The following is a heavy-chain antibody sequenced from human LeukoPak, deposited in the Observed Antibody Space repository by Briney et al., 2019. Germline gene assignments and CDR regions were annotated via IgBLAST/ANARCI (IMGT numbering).Heavy chain of an antibody. D-gene: IGHD3-3*01. Sequence: ASVKVSCKASGGTFSSYAISWVRQAPGQGLEWMGGIIPIFGTANYAQKFQGRVTITADESTSTAYMELSSLRSEDTAVYYCAREVGYYDFWSGPGRLYYYYYMDVWGKGTTVTVSS. CDR2: IIPIFGTA. J-gene: IGHJ6*03. CDR1: GGTFSSYA. CDR3: AREVGYYDFWSGPGRLYYYYYMDV. V-gene: IGHV1-69*13.